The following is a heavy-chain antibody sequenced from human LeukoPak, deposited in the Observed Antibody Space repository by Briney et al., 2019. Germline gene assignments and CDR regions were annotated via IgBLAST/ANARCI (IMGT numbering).Heavy chain of an antibody. J-gene: IGHJ4*02. Sequence: SETLSLTCAVSGASVNSNNWWTWVRQPPGKGLEWIAEIHQSGITSYNPSLKSRVTISLDKSNNHFSLKLTPVTAADTAVYYCARGFYFDYWGQGALVTVSS. CDR2: IHQSGIT. V-gene: IGHV4-4*02. CDR1: GASVNSNNW. CDR3: ARGFYFDY.